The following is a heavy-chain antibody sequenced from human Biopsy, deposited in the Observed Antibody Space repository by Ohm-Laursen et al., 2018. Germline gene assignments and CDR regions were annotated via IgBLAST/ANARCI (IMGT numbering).Heavy chain of an antibody. V-gene: IGHV3-21*01. CDR3: VREGGYNWNYVEWFDP. J-gene: IGHJ5*02. D-gene: IGHD1-7*01. Sequence: SLRLSCSASGFTFSTYSMDWVRQAPGKGLEWVSSISGTSTYIYYADSVKGRFTIYRDNDKNSVFLQMNSLRAEDTAVYYCVREGGYNWNYVEWFDPWGQGTLVPVSS. CDR1: GFTFSTYS. CDR2: ISGTSTYI.